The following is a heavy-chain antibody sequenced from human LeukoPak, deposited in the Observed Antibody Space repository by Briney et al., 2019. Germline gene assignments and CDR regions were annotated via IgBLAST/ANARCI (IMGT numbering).Heavy chain of an antibody. J-gene: IGHJ4*02. D-gene: IGHD5-24*01. Sequence: GGSLRLSCAASGFTFSSYGMSWVRQAPGKGLEWVSAISGSGGSTYYADSVKGRFTISRDNSKNTLYLQMNSLRAEDTAVYYCAKGTVEMATITTLDYWGQGTLVTVSS. CDR3: AKGTVEMATITTLDY. V-gene: IGHV3-23*01. CDR2: ISGSGGST. CDR1: GFTFSSYG.